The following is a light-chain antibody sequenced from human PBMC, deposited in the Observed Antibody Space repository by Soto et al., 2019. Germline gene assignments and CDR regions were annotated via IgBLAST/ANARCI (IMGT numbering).Light chain of an antibody. CDR2: KAS. J-gene: IGKJ4*01. CDR1: RSISNY. CDR3: QQYNSIPLT. Sequence: DLQMTQSPSTLSASVGDRVTITCRASRSISNYLAWYQQKPGKAPKLLIYKASTLETGVPSRFSGSGSGTEFTLTISSLQPDDFATYCCQQYNSIPLTFGGGTKVEIK. V-gene: IGKV1-5*03.